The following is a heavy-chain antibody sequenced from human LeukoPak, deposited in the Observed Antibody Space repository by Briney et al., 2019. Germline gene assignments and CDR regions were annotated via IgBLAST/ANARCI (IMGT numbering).Heavy chain of an antibody. V-gene: IGHV1-2*04. CDR1: GYTFTGYY. CDR3: ARGGSNYYDSSGYYFDAFDI. J-gene: IGHJ3*02. Sequence: ASVKVSCKASGYTFTGYYMHWVRQAPGQGLEWMGWTNPNSGGTNYAQKFQGWVTMTRDTSISTAYMELSRLRSDDTAVYYCARGGSNYYDSSGYYFDAFDIWGQGTMVTVSS. D-gene: IGHD3-22*01. CDR2: TNPNSGGT.